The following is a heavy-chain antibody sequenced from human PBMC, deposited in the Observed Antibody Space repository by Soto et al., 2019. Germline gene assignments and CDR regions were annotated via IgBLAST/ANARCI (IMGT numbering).Heavy chain of an antibody. Sequence: GGSLRLSCAASGFSFSGSAVHWVRQASGKGLEWVGRIRSEAYSFATAYAASVKGRFTISRDDSKNTAYLQMNSLKTEDTAVYYCARGYCSSTSCYLDYWGQGTQVTVSS. CDR3: ARGYCSSTSCYLDY. V-gene: IGHV3-73*01. CDR2: IRSEAYSFAT. J-gene: IGHJ4*02. CDR1: GFSFSGSA. D-gene: IGHD2-2*01.